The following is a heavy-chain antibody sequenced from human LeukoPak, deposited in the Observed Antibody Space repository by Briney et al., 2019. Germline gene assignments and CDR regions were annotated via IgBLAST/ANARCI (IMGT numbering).Heavy chain of an antibody. CDR1: GYSFTSYW. CDR3: ARGYHGYELN. J-gene: IGHJ4*02. D-gene: IGHD5-12*01. Sequence: GESLKISCKGSGYSFTSYWIGWLRQMPGKGLEWMAIIYPGDSDTRYNPSFRGQVTISADKSISTAYLQWSSLKASDSAIYYCARGYHGYELNWGQGTLVTVSS. CDR2: IYPGDSDT. V-gene: IGHV5-51*01.